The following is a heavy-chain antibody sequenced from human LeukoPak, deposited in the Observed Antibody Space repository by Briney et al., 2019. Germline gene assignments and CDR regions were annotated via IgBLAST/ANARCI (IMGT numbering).Heavy chain of an antibody. V-gene: IGHV1-2*02. J-gene: IGHJ4*02. D-gene: IGHD2-15*01. CDR3: ARDGQGRYCSGGNCFPFEY. CDR1: GYMFTDYH. CDR2: IYPNSGGT. Sequence: ASVKVSCKASGYMFTDYHIHWVRQAPGQGLEWMGWIYPNSGGTNYAQEFQGRVTMTRDTSSNTGYMDLSRLTSDDTAVYYCARDGQGRYCSGGNCFPFEYWGQGTLVTVSS.